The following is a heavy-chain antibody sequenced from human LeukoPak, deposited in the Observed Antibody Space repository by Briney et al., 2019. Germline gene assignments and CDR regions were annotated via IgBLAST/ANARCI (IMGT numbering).Heavy chain of an antibody. J-gene: IGHJ4*02. CDR3: ARQVYGSGSYLAY. CDR2: INPGDSDT. CDR1: GYSFTSSW. V-gene: IGHV5-51*01. D-gene: IGHD3-10*01. Sequence: GESLKISCKGSGYSFTSSWIGWVRLMPGKGLEWMGIINPGDSDTRYSPSFQGQVTISADKSISTAYLQWSSLKASDTAMYYCARQVYGSGSYLAYWGQGTLVTVSS.